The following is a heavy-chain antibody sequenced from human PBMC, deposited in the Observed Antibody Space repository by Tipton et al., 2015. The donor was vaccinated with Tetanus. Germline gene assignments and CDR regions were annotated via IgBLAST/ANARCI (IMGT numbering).Heavy chain of an antibody. V-gene: IGHV4-39*01. J-gene: IGHJ3*01. CDR2: IYYGGST. CDR3: ARRSHIGAPV. CDR1: GGSFSSSNDY. Sequence: TLSLTCTVSGGSFSSSNDYWAWIRQPPGKGLGWVGSIYYGGSTYFNPSLRSRGTISIDTSRNQFSLQLSSVTAADTALYFCARRSHIGAPVWGQGTLVTVAS. D-gene: IGHD2-21*01.